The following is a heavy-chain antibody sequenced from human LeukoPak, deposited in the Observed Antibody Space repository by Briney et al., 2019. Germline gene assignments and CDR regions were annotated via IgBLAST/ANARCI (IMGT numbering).Heavy chain of an antibody. V-gene: IGHV4-30-4*08. CDR1: GGSISSGDYY. J-gene: IGHJ4*02. CDR2: IYYSGST. CDR3: ARTDKQWLVPGLTYYFDY. Sequence: SQTLSLTCTVSGGSISSGDYYWSWIRQPPGKGLEWIGYIYYSGSTYYNPPLKSRVTISVDTSKNQFSLKLSSVTAADTAVYYCARTDKQWLVPGLTYYFDYWGQGTLVTVSS. D-gene: IGHD6-19*01.